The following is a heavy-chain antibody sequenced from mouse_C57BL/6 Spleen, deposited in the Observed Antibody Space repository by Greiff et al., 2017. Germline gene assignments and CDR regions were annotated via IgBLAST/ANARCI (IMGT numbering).Heavy chain of an antibody. V-gene: IGHV1-26*01. CDR1: GYTFTDYY. Sequence: VQLQQSGPELVKPGASVKISCKASGYTFTDYYMNWVKQSHGKSLEWIGDINPNNGGTSYNQKFKGKATLTVEKSSSTAYMEHRSLTSEDSAVYYCARGRLTTGYFDVWGTGTTVTVSS. J-gene: IGHJ1*03. CDR2: INPNNGGT. CDR3: ARGRLTTGYFDV. D-gene: IGHD1-1*01.